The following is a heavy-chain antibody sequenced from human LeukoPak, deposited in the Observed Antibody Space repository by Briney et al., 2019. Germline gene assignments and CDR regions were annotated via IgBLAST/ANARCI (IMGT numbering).Heavy chain of an antibody. CDR1: GYTFTGNY. J-gene: IGHJ6*02. V-gene: IGHV1-2*02. CDR2: INPNSGGT. Sequence: GASVKVSCKASGYTFTGNYMHWVRQAPGQGLEWMGWINPNSGGTNYAQKFQGRVTMTRDTSISTAYMELSRLRSDDTAIYYCARDFNLPGYYYCMDVWGQGTTVTVSS. CDR3: ARDFNLPGYYYCMDV.